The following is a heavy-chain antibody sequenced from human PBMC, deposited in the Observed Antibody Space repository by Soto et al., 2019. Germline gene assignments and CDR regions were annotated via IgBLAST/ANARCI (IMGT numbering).Heavy chain of an antibody. CDR1: GGYISSVGHY. CDR2: IYYSGST. J-gene: IGHJ6*02. V-gene: IGHV4-31*03. D-gene: IGHD6-25*01. Sequence: SETLSLTCSVSGGYISSVGHYWTWIRQQPGKGLEWIGYIYYSGSTDYNPSLKSRVTISVDRSKNQFSLNLSSVTAADTAIYYCARESGGYDSSTRYGLDVWGQGTTVT. CDR3: ARESGGYDSSTRYGLDV.